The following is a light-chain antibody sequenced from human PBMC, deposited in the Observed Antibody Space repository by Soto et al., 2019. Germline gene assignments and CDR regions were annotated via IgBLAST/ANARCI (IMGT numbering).Light chain of an antibody. Sequence: EIVMTQSPATLSVSPGERATLSCRASQSVSSNFAWYQQKPGQAPRLLIYGASTRATGISARFSGSGSGTEFTLTISSLQSEDFAVYYCQQYYNWPLTFGGGTKVEIK. CDR1: QSVSSN. CDR3: QQYYNWPLT. V-gene: IGKV3-15*01. J-gene: IGKJ4*01. CDR2: GAS.